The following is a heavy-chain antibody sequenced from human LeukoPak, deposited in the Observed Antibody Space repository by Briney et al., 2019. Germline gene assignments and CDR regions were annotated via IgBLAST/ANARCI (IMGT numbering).Heavy chain of an antibody. J-gene: IGHJ6*03. CDR1: GFTFSSYW. Sequence: GGSLRLSCAASGFTFSSYWMSWVRQAPGKGLEWVANIKQDGSEKYYVDSVKGRFTISRDNAKNSLYLQMNSLRAEDTAVYYCARALMVRGVIDYYYMDVWGKGTTATVSS. V-gene: IGHV3-7*01. CDR2: IKQDGSEK. D-gene: IGHD3-10*01. CDR3: ARALMVRGVIDYYYMDV.